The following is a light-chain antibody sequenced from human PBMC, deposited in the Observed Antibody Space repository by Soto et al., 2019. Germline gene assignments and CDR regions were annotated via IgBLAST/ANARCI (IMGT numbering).Light chain of an antibody. Sequence: SYELTQPPSVSVAPGRTATITCWGNNIGSRSVHWYQQMSGQAPLLVIYYDRDRPSGIPERFSGSNTGNTATLTINRVEAGDDADYYCQVWDSGSGHRVFGGGTKVTVL. CDR2: YDR. J-gene: IGLJ2*01. CDR1: NIGSRS. V-gene: IGLV3-21*04. CDR3: QVWDSGSGHRV.